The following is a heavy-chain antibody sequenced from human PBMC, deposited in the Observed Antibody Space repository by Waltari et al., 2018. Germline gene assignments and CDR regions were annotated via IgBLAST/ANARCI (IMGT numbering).Heavy chain of an antibody. V-gene: IGHV3-23*03. D-gene: IGHD5-18*01. Sequence: EVQLLESGGGLVQPGGSLRLSCAASGFTFSSYAMSWVRQAPGKGLAWVAVIYSGGSTYDADSVKGRFTISRDNSKNTLYLQMNSLRAEDTAVYYCAKDGPHSYGYNGYWGQGTLVTVSS. CDR1: GFTFSSYA. J-gene: IGHJ4*02. CDR2: IYSGGST. CDR3: AKDGPHSYGYNGY.